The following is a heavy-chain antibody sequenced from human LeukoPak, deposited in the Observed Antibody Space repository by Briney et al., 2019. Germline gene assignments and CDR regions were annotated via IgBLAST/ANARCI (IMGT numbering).Heavy chain of an antibody. Sequence: PGRSLRLSCAASGFTFSSYGMHWVRQAPGKGLEWVAVISYDGSNKYYADSVKGRFTISRDNSKNTLYLQMNSLRAEDTAVYYCARDRGGLRYFSYWGQGTLVTVSS. CDR1: GFTFSSYG. CDR3: ARDRGGLRYFSY. J-gene: IGHJ4*02. V-gene: IGHV3-30*03. CDR2: ISYDGSNK. D-gene: IGHD3-9*01.